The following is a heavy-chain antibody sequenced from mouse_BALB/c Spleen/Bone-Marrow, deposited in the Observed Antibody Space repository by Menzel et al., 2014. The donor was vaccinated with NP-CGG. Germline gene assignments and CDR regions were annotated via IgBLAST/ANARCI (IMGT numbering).Heavy chain of an antibody. CDR1: GYTFTSCY. D-gene: IGHD2-1*01. CDR2: IYPGDGST. V-gene: IGHV1S56*01. CDR3: ARPDGNYESYFDY. Sequence: QVQLQQSGPELVKPGASVKMSCKASGYTFTSCYIHWVKQSPGQGLEWIGWIYPGDGSTEYNEKFKGMTTLTADKSSSTAYMLLSSLTSEDSAIYFCARPDGNYESYFDYWGQGTTLTVSS. J-gene: IGHJ2*01.